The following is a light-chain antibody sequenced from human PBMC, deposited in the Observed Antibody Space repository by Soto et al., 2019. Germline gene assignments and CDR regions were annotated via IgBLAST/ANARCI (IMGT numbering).Light chain of an antibody. J-gene: IGKJ5*01. CDR1: QSVSSNY. Sequence: EIGLTQSPGTLSLSPGERATLSCGASQSVSSNYLAWYQQKPGQAPRLLIYVASSRATGIPDRFSGSGSGTDFTLTISSLEPEDFAVYYCQQRSNWPTSITFGPGTRLE. CDR3: QQRSNWPTSIT. V-gene: IGKV3D-20*02. CDR2: VAS.